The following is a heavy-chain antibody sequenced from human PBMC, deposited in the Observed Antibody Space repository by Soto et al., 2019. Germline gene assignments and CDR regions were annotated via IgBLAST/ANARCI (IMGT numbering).Heavy chain of an antibody. CDR3: AKDRYGGNVGAFDI. V-gene: IGHV3-9*01. CDR2: ISWNSGSI. J-gene: IGHJ3*02. CDR1: GFTFDDYA. Sequence: GGSLRLSCAASGFTFDDYAMHWVRQAPGKGLEWVSGISWNSGSIGYADSVKGRFTISRDNAKNSLYLQMNSLRAEDTALYYCAKDRYGGNVGAFDIWGQGTMVTVSS. D-gene: IGHD2-15*01.